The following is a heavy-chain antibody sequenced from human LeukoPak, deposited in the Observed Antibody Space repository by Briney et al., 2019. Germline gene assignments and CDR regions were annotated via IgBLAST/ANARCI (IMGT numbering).Heavy chain of an antibody. CDR1: GASINDYY. CDR2: VYHTGTS. J-gene: IGHJ4*02. V-gene: IGHV4-59*12. CDR3: TRVVNGGHFDY. D-gene: IGHD2-8*01. Sequence: SETLSLTCSVSGASINDYYWTWNRRPPGKGLEWIGYVYHTGTSGYHPSLKSRVAMSLDTSKNQVSLKLSSVTAADTAVYFCTRVVNGGHFDYWGQGTLVTVSS.